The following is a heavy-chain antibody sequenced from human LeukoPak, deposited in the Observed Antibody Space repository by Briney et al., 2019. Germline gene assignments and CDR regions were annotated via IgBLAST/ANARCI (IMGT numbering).Heavy chain of an antibody. CDR1: GFTFSSYA. D-gene: IGHD2-21*02. V-gene: IGHV3-23*01. CDR3: AKDRQPYCGGDCYYDY. CDR2: ISGSGDNT. Sequence: GGSLRLSCAASGFTFSSYAMSWVRQAPGKGLEWVSSISGSGDNTYYADSVKDRFSISRDNSKTTVSLQMNSLRAEDTAVYYCAKDRQPYCGGDCYYDYWGQGTLVTVSS. J-gene: IGHJ4*02.